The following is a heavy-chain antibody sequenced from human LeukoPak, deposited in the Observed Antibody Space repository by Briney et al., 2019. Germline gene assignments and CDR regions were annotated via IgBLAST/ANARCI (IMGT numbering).Heavy chain of an antibody. D-gene: IGHD5-24*01. CDR1: GGSISSYY. CDR3: ATSKEWMATSS. V-gene: IGHV4-34*01. CDR2: INHSGST. Sequence: SETLSLTCTVSGGSISSYYWSWIRQPPGKGLEWIGEINHSGSTNYNPSLKSRVTISVDTSKNQFSLKLSSVTAADTAVYYCATSKEWMATSSWGQGTLVTVSS. J-gene: IGHJ4*02.